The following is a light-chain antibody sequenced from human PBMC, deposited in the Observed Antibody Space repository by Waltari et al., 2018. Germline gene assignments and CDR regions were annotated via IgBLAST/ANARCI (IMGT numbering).Light chain of an antibody. J-gene: IGKJ3*01. CDR1: RSVSSTY. CDR2: ATS. Sequence: EIVLTQSPGTLSLSPGERATLSCRDSRSVSSTYLAWYQQKPGQAPRLLIYATSSRATGIPARFSGSGSGTDFTLTISSLEPEDFAVYYCQHRDHWPPDATFGPGTKVDI. V-gene: IGKV3D-20*02. CDR3: QHRDHWPPDAT.